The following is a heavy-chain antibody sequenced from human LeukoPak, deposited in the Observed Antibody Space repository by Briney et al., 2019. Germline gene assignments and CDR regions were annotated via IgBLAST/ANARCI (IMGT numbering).Heavy chain of an antibody. CDR1: GGSFSGYY. V-gene: IGHV4-34*01. CDR3: ERVHKGRIITIFGVVSSWFDP. CDR2: INHSGST. D-gene: IGHD3-3*01. J-gene: IGHJ5*02. Sequence: PSETLSLTRAVYGGSFSGYYWSWIRQPPGKGLEWIGEINHSGSTNYNPSLKSRVTISVDTSKNQFSLKLSSVTAADTAVYYCERVHKGRIITIFGVVSSWFDPWGQGTLVTVSS.